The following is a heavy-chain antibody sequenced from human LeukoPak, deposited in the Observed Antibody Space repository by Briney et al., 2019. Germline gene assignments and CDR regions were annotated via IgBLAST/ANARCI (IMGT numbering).Heavy chain of an antibody. D-gene: IGHD3-10*01. CDR2: IYFSGTT. V-gene: IGHV4-4*07. Sequence: SETLSLTCTVSDGSISNYYWSWIRQPAGKGLEWIGRIYFSGTTDSNPSLKSRVTMSMDTSKNQFSLNLSSATAADTAVYYCARHKDYHLLAALDIWGQGTMVTVSS. CDR3: ARHKDYHLLAALDI. J-gene: IGHJ3*02. CDR1: DGSISNYY.